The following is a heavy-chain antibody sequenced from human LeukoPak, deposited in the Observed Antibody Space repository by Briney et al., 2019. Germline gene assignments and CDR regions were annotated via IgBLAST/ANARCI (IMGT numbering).Heavy chain of an antibody. V-gene: IGHV4-59*12. CDR2: IYYSGST. CDR3: ARVRGFDAFDI. CDR1: GGSISSYY. D-gene: IGHD3-16*01. J-gene: IGHJ3*02. Sequence: PSETLSLTCTVSGGSISSYYWSWIRQPPGKGLEWIGYIYYSGSTNYNPSLKSRVTISVDRSKNQFSLKLSSVTAADTAVYYCARVRGFDAFDIWGQGTMVTVSS.